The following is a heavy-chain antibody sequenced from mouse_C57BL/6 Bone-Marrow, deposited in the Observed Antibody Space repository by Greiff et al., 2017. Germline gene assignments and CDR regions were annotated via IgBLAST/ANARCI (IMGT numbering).Heavy chain of an antibody. J-gene: IGHJ1*03. CDR2: ISGGGGNT. Sequence: DVKLVESGGGLVKPGGSLKLSCAASGFTFSSYTMSWVRQTPEKRLEWVATISGGGGNTYYPDSVQGRFTISRDNAKNTLYLQMSSLRSEDTTLYYCARPLNYYGSSYWYFDVWGTGTTVTVSS. D-gene: IGHD1-1*01. CDR1: GFTFSSYT. V-gene: IGHV5-9*01. CDR3: ARPLNYYGSSYWYFDV.